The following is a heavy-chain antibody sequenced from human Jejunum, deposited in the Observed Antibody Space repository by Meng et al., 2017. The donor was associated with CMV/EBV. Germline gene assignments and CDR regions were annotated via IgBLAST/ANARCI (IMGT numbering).Heavy chain of an antibody. CDR1: GSPFTAYY. Sequence: SGSPFTAYYLHWVRRAPGQGLEWMGWINTQSGDTYYAKNFQGRVTMTRDTSISTAYMELSSLKFDDTAVYYCASVWYNAHDPFDYWGQGTVVTVSS. CDR2: INTQSGDT. V-gene: IGHV1-2*02. D-gene: IGHD1-14*01. J-gene: IGHJ4*02. CDR3: ASVWYNAHDPFDY.